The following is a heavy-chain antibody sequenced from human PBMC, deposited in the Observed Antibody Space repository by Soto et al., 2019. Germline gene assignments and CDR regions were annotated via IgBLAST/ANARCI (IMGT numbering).Heavy chain of an antibody. V-gene: IGHV1-69*02. CDR2: INPILSMS. CDR1: GDTFSFYT. CDR3: AASYGSGYRAFDY. Sequence: SVKVSCKASGDTFSFYTRNWARHSPGLGLEWVGRINPILSMSNYAQKFQDRVTMTADKSTSTAYMELRSLRSEDTAMYYCAASYGSGYRAFDYWGQGALVTVSS. J-gene: IGHJ4*02. D-gene: IGHD3-10*01.